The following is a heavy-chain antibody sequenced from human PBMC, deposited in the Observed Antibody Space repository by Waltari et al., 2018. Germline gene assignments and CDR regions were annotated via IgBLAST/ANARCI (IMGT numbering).Heavy chain of an antibody. CDR3: ARSSGQLEPLDP. V-gene: IGHV4-31*03. D-gene: IGHD1-1*01. CDR1: GGSISSGGYY. J-gene: IGHJ5*02. CDR2: IYYSGRT. Sequence: QVQLQESGPGLVKPSQTLSLTCTVSGGSISSGGYYWSWIRQHPGKGLEWIGYIYYSGRTYYNPSRKSRVTISVDTSKNQFSLKLSSVTAADTAVYYCARSSGQLEPLDPWGQGTLVIVSS.